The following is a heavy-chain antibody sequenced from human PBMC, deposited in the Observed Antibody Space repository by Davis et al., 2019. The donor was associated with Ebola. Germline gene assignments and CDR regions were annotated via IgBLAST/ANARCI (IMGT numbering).Heavy chain of an antibody. CDR1: EITPRAYA. J-gene: IGHJ3*02. CDR3: ARESSHAFDI. V-gene: IGHV3-30*02. Sequence: PGGSLRLSCTSSEITPRAYAMHWVRQAPGKGLEWLTFKRFNEIKKDYADSVQGRFTVSRDDSSNTMFLKMDSLRGEDTAVYSCARESSHAFDIWGQGTFVTVSS. CDR2: KRFNEIKK.